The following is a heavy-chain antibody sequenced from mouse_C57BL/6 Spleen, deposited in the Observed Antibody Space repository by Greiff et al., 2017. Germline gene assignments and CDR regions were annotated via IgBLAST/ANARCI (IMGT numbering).Heavy chain of an antibody. CDR2: IYPGSGNT. CDR3: AKRGAEDYFDY. V-gene: IGHV1-76*01. J-gene: IGHJ2*01. Sequence: VKLMESGAELVRPGASVKLSCKASGYTFTDYYINWVKQRPGQGLEWIARIYPGSGNTYYNEKFKGKATLTAEKSSSTAYMQLSSLTSEDSAVYFCAKRGAEDYFDYWGQGTTLTVSS. CDR1: GYTFTDYY.